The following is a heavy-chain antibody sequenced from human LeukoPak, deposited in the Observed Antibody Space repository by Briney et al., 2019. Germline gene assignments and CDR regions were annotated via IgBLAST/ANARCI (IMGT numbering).Heavy chain of an antibody. Sequence: SETLSLTCTVSGGSISSYYWSWIRQPPGKGLEWIGYIYYSGSTNYNPSLKSRVTISVDTSKNQFSLKLSSVTAADTAVYYCATGPYCSSTSCYVSGYYYYYMDVWGKGTTVTVSS. D-gene: IGHD2-2*01. CDR1: GGSISSYY. CDR2: IYYSGST. CDR3: ATGPYCSSTSCYVSGYYYYYMDV. V-gene: IGHV4-59*01. J-gene: IGHJ6*03.